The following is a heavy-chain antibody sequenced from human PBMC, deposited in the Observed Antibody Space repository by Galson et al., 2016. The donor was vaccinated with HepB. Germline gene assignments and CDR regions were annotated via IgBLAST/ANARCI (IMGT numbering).Heavy chain of an antibody. V-gene: IGHV4-34*08. Sequence: SETLSLTCAVNGGTFSGHYWSWIRQSPGKGLEWIGEINHSGNSKYNPSLKSRVTILVDTSKNRFSLNLSSVTAADTAVYYCAWRAGQLRSWYFDLWGRGTLVTVSS. CDR3: AWRAGQLRSWYFDL. D-gene: IGHD4-17*01. J-gene: IGHJ2*01. CDR1: GGTFSGHY. CDR2: INHSGNS.